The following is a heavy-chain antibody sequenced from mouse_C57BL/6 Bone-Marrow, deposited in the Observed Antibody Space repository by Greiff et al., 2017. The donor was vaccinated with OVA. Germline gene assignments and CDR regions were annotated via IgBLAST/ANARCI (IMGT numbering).Heavy chain of an antibody. J-gene: IGHJ1*03. V-gene: IGHV14-4*01. CDR1: GFNIKDDY. CDR2: IDPENGDT. D-gene: IGHD2-2*01. Sequence: EVHLVESGAELVRPRASVKLSCTASGFNIKDDYMHWVKQRPEQGLEWIGWIDPENGDTEYASKFQGKATITADTSSNTAYLQLSSLTSEDTAVYYCTTFYYGYDYWYFDVWGTGTTVTVSS. CDR3: TTFYYGYDYWYFDV.